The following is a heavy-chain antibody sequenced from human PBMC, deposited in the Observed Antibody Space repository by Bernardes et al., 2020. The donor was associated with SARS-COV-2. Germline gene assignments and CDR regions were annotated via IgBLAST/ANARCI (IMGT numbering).Heavy chain of an antibody. Sequence: GGSLRLSCVASKFTFNTYTIHWVRQAPGKGLEWVAVISYDGGNKYYADSVKGRFTISRDSFESTIYLQMDNLRAEDTAVYYCARDRLPQRYVPKYGMDVWGQGTTVTVSS. D-gene: IGHD2-2*01. CDR2: ISYDGGNK. CDR1: KFTFNTYT. J-gene: IGHJ6*02. V-gene: IGHV3-30-3*01. CDR3: ARDRLPQRYVPKYGMDV.